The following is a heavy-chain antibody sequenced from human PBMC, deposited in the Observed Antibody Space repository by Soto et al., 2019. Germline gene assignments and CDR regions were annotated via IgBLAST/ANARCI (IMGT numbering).Heavy chain of an antibody. V-gene: IGHV4-59*01. D-gene: IGHD3-10*01. CDR2: IYYGGST. CDR1: GGSISSYY. Sequence: SETLSLTCTVSGGSISSYYWSWIRQPPGKGLEWIGYIYYGGSTNYNPSLKSRVTISVDTSKNQFSLKLSSVTAADTAVYYCASIWFGESPFDYWGQGTLVTVSS. CDR3: ASIWFGESPFDY. J-gene: IGHJ4*02.